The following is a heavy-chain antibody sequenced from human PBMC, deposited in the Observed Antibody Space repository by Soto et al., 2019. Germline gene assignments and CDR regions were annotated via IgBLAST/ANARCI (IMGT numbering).Heavy chain of an antibody. V-gene: IGHV1-69*01. CDR1: GDTFSSYA. CDR3: ARDGSGYRSRASPMDV. CDR2: IIPIFGTA. D-gene: IGHD3-22*01. J-gene: IGHJ6*02. Sequence: QVQLVQSGAEVKKPGPSVKVSCKASGDTFSSYAISWVRQAPGQGLEWMGGIIPIFGTANYAQKFQGRVTITAAESTSTAYMELSSLRSEDTAVYYCARDGSGYRSRASPMDVWGHGTTVTVSS.